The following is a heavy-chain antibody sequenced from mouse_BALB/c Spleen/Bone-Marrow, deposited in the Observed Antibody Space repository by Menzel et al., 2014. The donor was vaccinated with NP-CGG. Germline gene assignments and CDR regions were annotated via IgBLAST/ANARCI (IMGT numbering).Heavy chain of an antibody. CDR1: GYAFTSYW. J-gene: IGHJ3*01. CDR2: INPSNGRT. V-gene: IGHV1S81*02. CDR3: ARGDGFAWFAY. D-gene: IGHD3-3*01. Sequence: SGAELVKPGASVKLSCKASGYAFTSYWIHWVKQRPGQGLEWIGEINPSNGRTNYDEKFKSKATLTVDKSSSTAYMQLSSLTSEDSAVYYCARGDGFAWFAYWGQGTLVTVSA.